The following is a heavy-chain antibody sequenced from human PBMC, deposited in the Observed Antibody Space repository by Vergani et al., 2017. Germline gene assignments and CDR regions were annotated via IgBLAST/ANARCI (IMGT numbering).Heavy chain of an antibody. CDR2: INHSGST. Sequence: QVQLQQWGAGLLKPSETLSLTCAVYGGSFSGYYWSWIRQPPGKGLDWIGEINHSGSTNYNPSLKSRVTISVDTSKNQFSLKLSSVTAADTAVYYCARGPSLHYYYMDVWGKGTTVTVSS. V-gene: IGHV4-34*01. J-gene: IGHJ6*03. CDR1: GGSFSGYY. CDR3: ARGPSLHYYYMDV.